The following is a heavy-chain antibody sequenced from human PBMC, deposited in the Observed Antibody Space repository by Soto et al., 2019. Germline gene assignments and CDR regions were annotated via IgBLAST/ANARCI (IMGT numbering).Heavy chain of an antibody. V-gene: IGHV4-61*03. J-gene: IGHJ4*02. D-gene: IGHD5-12*01. Sequence: QVQLQESGPGLVKSSETLSLTCTVSGGSVSSEHYYWNWIRQPPGKGLEWIGYFYHTGSTNYNPSPASRLTMSVDMSKNHFSLKLSSVTAADTAVDYCAGGTDGKKVAYWGQGTLVTVSS. CDR3: AGGTDGKKVAY. CDR1: GGSVSSEHYY. CDR2: FYHTGST.